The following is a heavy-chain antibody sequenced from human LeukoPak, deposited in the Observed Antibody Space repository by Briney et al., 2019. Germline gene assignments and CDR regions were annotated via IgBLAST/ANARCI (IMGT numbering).Heavy chain of an antibody. Sequence: SETLSLTCTVSGGSISSYYWNWIRQPPGKGLEWIGYIYYSGSTNYNPSLKSRVTISVDTSKNQFSLKLSSVTAADTAVYYCARGDYDYVWGRSRPYNWFDPWGQGTLVTVSS. CDR2: IYYSGST. D-gene: IGHD3-16*01. CDR1: GGSISSYY. CDR3: ARGDYDYVWGRSRPYNWFDP. V-gene: IGHV4-59*01. J-gene: IGHJ5*02.